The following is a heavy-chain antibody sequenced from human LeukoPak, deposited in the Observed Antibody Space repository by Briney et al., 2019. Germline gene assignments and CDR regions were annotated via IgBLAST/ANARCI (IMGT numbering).Heavy chain of an antibody. V-gene: IGHV4-39*01. CDR3: ARRQALMGSPYVT. Sequence: PSETLSLTCTVSGGSISSSSYYWGWIRQPPGKGLEWIGSIYYSGSTYYNPSLKSRVTISVDTSKNQFSLKLSSVTAADTAVYYCARRQALMGSPYVTWGQGTLVTVSS. J-gene: IGHJ4*02. CDR1: GGSISSSSYY. D-gene: IGHD1-26*01. CDR2: IYYSGST.